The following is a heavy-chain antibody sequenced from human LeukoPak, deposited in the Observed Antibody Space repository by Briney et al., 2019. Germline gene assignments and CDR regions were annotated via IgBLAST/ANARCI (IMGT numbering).Heavy chain of an antibody. D-gene: IGHD3-10*01. CDR2: ISGSGGSA. V-gene: IGHV3-23*01. CDR3: AKLSLSGRSQSADY. J-gene: IGHJ4*02. Sequence: GGSLRLSCAASGFTFNNYAMNWVRQAPGKGLEWVSAISGSGGSAYYADSVKGRFTISRDNSKNTLFLQMNSLRAEDTAVYYCAKLSLSGRSQSADYWGQGTLVTVSS. CDR1: GFTFNNYA.